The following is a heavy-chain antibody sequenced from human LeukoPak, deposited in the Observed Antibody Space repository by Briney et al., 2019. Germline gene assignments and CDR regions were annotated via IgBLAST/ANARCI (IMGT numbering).Heavy chain of an antibody. J-gene: IGHJ5*02. Sequence: GASVKVSCKASGYTFTGYYMHWVRQAPGQGLEWMGWINPNSGGTNYAQKFQGRVTMTRDTSISTAYMELSRLRSDDTAVYYCAREADCSSTSCYGGLRNWFDPWGQGTLVTVSS. CDR2: INPNSGGT. D-gene: IGHD2-2*01. V-gene: IGHV1-2*02. CDR1: GYTFTGYY. CDR3: AREADCSSTSCYGGLRNWFDP.